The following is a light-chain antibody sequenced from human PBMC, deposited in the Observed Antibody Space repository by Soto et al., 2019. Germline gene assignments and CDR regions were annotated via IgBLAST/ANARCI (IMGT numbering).Light chain of an antibody. CDR1: SRHSSYI. J-gene: IGLJ3*02. V-gene: IGLV4-60*02. Sequence: QPVLTQSSSASASLGSSVNLTCTLSSRHSSYIIAWHQQQQGKAPRYLMKLEGSGSYNKGSGVPDRFSGSSSGADRYLTISHLQFEDEADYYCVTCDSNTWVFGGGTKLTVL. CDR3: VTCDSNTWV. CDR2: LEGSGSY.